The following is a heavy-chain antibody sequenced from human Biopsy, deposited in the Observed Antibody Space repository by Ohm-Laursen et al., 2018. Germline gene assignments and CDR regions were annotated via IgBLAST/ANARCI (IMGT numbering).Heavy chain of an antibody. J-gene: IGHJ4*02. Sequence: TLSLTCTVSGGSTSSSYWSWVRQPPGKGLEWIGYISYSGITNYNASLKSRLTISIDTSKNQFSLELSSVTAADTAVYYCARLPHGDYRYNFDYWGQGTLVTVSS. CDR2: ISYSGIT. V-gene: IGHV4-59*08. D-gene: IGHD4-17*01. CDR1: GGSTSSSY. CDR3: ARLPHGDYRYNFDY.